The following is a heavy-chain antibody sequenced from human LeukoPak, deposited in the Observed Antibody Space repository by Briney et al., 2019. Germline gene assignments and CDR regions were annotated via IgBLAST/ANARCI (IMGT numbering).Heavy chain of an antibody. D-gene: IGHD2-2*01. Sequence: GGSLRLSCAASGFTFSSYSMNWVRQAPGKGLEWVSSISSGSSYIYYADSVKGRFTISRDNAKNSLYLQMNSLRAEDTAVYYCARDSNAENWFDPWGQGTLVTVSS. CDR1: GFTFSSYS. J-gene: IGHJ5*02. V-gene: IGHV3-21*01. CDR3: ARDSNAENWFDP. CDR2: ISSGSSYI.